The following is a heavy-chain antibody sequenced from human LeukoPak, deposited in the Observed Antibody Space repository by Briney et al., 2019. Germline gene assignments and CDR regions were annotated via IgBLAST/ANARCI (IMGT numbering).Heavy chain of an antibody. CDR2: ISSSGSTI. J-gene: IGHJ6*03. Sequence: QSGGSLRLSCAASGFTFSSYEMNWVRQAPGKGLEWVSYISSSGSTIYYADSVKGRFTISRDNAKNSLYLQMNSLRAEDTAVYYCARVILTGPNRAYYYYYMDVWGKGTTVTISS. D-gene: IGHD3-9*01. CDR1: GFTFSSYE. V-gene: IGHV3-48*03. CDR3: ARVILTGPNRAYYYYYMDV.